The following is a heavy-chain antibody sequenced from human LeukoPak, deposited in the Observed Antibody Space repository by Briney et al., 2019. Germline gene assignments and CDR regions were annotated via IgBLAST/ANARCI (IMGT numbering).Heavy chain of an antibody. CDR1: GYTFTSYY. Sequence: ASVKVSCKASGYTFTSYYMHWVRQAPGQGLEWMGIINPSGGSTSYVQKFQGRVTMTRDTSTSTVYMELSSLRSEDTAVYYCARGYSSSWYSFYYYYMDVWGKGTTVTISS. D-gene: IGHD6-13*01. CDR3: ARGYSSSWYSFYYYYMDV. J-gene: IGHJ6*03. CDR2: INPSGGST. V-gene: IGHV1-46*01.